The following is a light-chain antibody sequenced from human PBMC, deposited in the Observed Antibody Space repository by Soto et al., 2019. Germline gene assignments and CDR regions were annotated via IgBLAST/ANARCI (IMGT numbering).Light chain of an antibody. CDR2: SAS. V-gene: IGKV1-27*01. CDR1: QDISVY. Sequence: DIQITQSPSSLSASVGHRVTITCRASQDISVYLAWYQQKPGKVPKLLIYSASTLQSGVPSRFSGSGSGTDFTLTISSLQPEDGATYYCQKFNTAPLTFGQGTRLEIK. CDR3: QKFNTAPLT. J-gene: IGKJ5*01.